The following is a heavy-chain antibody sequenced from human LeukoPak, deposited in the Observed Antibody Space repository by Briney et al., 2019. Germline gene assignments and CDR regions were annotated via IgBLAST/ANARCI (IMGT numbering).Heavy chain of an antibody. D-gene: IGHD3-3*01. CDR1: GGSISSYY. V-gene: IGHV4-59*01. CDR2: IYYSGST. Sequence: SETLSLTCTVSGGSISSYYWSWIRQPPGKGLEWIGYIYYSGSTNYNPSLKSRVTISVDTSKNQFSLKLSSVTAADTAVYYCAREYYDHSNDAFDIWGQGTMVTVSS. J-gene: IGHJ3*02. CDR3: AREYYDHSNDAFDI.